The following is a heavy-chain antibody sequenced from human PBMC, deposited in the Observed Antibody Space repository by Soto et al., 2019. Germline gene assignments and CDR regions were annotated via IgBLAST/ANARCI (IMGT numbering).Heavy chain of an antibody. V-gene: IGHV5-51*01. CDR3: ARLAGAYCSRRSCYGMHV. J-gene: IGHJ6*01. CDR1: GYSFTSYW. D-gene: IGHD2-15*01. CDR2: IYPGDSDT. Sequence: PGESLKISCKGSGYSFTSYWIGWVRQMPGKGLEWMGIIYPGDSDTRYSPSFQGQVTISADKSISTAYLQWSSLKASDTAMYYCARLAGAYCSRRSCYGMHVWGQGTTVTVSS.